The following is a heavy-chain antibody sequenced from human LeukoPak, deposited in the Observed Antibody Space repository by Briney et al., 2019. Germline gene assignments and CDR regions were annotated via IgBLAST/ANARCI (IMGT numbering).Heavy chain of an antibody. CDR2: INAGNGNT. D-gene: IGHD6-13*01. Sequence: ASVKVSCKTSGYIFTNYGVSWVRQAPGQRLEWMGWINAGNGNTKYSQKFQGRVTITRDTSASTAYMELSSLRSEDTAVYYCASERSGWYYHSWGQGTLVTVSS. J-gene: IGHJ4*02. CDR1: GYIFTNYG. V-gene: IGHV1-3*01. CDR3: ASERSGWYYHS.